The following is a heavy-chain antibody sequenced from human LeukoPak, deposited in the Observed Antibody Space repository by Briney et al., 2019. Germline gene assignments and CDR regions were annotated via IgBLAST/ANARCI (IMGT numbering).Heavy chain of an antibody. J-gene: IGHJ6*02. CDR2: IINTGGST. CDR1: GFTFNSYA. Sequence: GSLRLSCAASGFTFNSYAMSWVRQAPGKGLEWVSSIINTGGSTYDADSVKGRFTISRDNSKNTLYLQMNSLRAEDTAVYYCAKSPGYYYYYGMDVWGHGTTVTVSS. V-gene: IGHV3-23*01. CDR3: AKSPGYYYYYGMDV.